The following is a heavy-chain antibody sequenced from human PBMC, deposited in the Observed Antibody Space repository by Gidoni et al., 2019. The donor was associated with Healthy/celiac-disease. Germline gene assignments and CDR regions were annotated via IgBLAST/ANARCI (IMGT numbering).Heavy chain of an antibody. CDR1: GGSISSSNG. Sequence: QVQLQESGPGLVKPSGTLSLTCAVSGGSISSSNGWSWVRQPPGKGLEWIGEIYQSGSTNYNPSLKTRVSISVDKSKNQFSLKLSSMSAADTAVYYCARDPYCSSTSCYASQFDPWGQGTLVTVSS. D-gene: IGHD2-2*01. CDR2: IYQSGST. CDR3: ARDPYCSSTSCYASQFDP. J-gene: IGHJ5*02. V-gene: IGHV4-4*02.